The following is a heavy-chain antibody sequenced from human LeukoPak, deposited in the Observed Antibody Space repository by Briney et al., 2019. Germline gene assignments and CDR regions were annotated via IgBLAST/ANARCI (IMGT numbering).Heavy chain of an antibody. CDR1: GFRFNNYA. J-gene: IGHJ5*02. V-gene: IGHV3-21*01. CDR3: ASKPSRGDP. Sequence: PGGSLRLSCAASGFRFNNYAMSWVRQAPGKGLEWVSSISSSSSYIYYADSVKGRFTISRDNAKNSLYLQMNSLRAEDTAVYYCASKPSRGDPWGQGTLVTVSS. D-gene: IGHD6-13*01. CDR2: ISSSSSYI.